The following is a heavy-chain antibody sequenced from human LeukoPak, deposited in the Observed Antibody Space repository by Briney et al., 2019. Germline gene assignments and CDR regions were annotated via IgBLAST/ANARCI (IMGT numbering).Heavy chain of an antibody. CDR1: GGSISSYY. Sequence: SETLSLTCTVSGGSISSYYWSWIRQPPGKGLEWIGYIYYTGSTDYNPSLKSRVAISVDTSKNQFSLKLSSVTAADTAVYYCAGGSKAAPGTFDYWGQGTLVTVSS. D-gene: IGHD6-13*01. V-gene: IGHV4-59*01. CDR3: AGGSKAAPGTFDY. CDR2: IYYTGST. J-gene: IGHJ4*02.